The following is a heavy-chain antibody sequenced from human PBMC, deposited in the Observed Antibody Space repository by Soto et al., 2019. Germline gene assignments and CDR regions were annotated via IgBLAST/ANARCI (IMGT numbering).Heavy chain of an antibody. Sequence: SETLSLTCTVSGGSITSYYWSWIRQPAEKRLEWIGRIYHTGSVNYNPSLQSRVTMSEDTSKNQVSLKVTSVTAADAAVYYCARDMRVFGGIDVWGQGTTVTVSS. CDR1: GGSITSYY. J-gene: IGHJ6*02. V-gene: IGHV4-4*07. CDR2: IYHTGSV. CDR3: ARDMRVFGGIDV. D-gene: IGHD3-16*01.